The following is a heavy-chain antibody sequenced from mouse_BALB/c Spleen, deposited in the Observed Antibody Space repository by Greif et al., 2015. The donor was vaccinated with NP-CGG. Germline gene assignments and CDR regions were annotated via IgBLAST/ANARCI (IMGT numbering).Heavy chain of an antibody. D-gene: IGHD4-1*01. Sequence: QVQLQQSGAELVRPGASVTLSCKASGYTFTDYEMHWVKQTPVHGLEWIGAIDPETGGTAYNQKFKGKATLTADKSSSTAYMELRSLTSEDSAVYYCTRSWDGYWSQGTTLTVSS. CDR1: GYTFTDYE. J-gene: IGHJ2*01. CDR3: TRSWDGY. V-gene: IGHV1-15*01. CDR2: IDPETGGT.